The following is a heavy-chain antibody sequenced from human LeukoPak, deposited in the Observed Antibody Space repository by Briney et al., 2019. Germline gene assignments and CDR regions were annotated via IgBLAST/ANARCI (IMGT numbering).Heavy chain of an antibody. CDR2: IIPIFGTA. CDR3: ARGGYCSSTSCYWGGDYYYYMDV. CDR1: GGTFSSYA. Sequence: PGASVKVSCKASGGTFSSYAINWVRQAPGQGLEWMGGIIPIFGTANYAQKFQGRVTITTDESTSTAYMELSSLRSEDTAVYYCARGGYCSSTSCYWGGDYYYYMDVWGKGTTVTVSS. J-gene: IGHJ6*03. D-gene: IGHD2-2*01. V-gene: IGHV1-69*05.